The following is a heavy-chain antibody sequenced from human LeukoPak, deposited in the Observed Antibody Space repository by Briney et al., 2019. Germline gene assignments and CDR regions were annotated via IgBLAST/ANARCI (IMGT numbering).Heavy chain of an antibody. D-gene: IGHD1-26*01. CDR1: GFTFSSYG. Sequence: PGGSLRLSCTASGFTFSSYGMHWVRQAPGKGLEWVAVIWYDGSNKYYADSVKGRFTISRDNSKNTLYLQMNSLRAEDTAVYYCARDLRNSGSYWTGYFDYWGQGTLVTVSS. J-gene: IGHJ4*02. CDR2: IWYDGSNK. V-gene: IGHV3-33*01. CDR3: ARDLRNSGSYWTGYFDY.